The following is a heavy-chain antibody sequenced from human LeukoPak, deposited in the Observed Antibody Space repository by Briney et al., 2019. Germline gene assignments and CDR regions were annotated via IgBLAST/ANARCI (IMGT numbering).Heavy chain of an antibody. CDR3: ARDNGSGLIWFDP. D-gene: IGHD3-22*01. CDR2: IYYSGST. CDR1: GGSISSYY. J-gene: IGHJ5*02. Sequence: KTSETLSLTCTVSGGSISSYYWSWIRQPPGKGLEWIGYIYYSGSTNYNPSLKSRVTISVDTSKNQFSLKLSSVTAADTAVYYCARDNGSGLIWFDPWGQGTLVTVSS. V-gene: IGHV4-59*01.